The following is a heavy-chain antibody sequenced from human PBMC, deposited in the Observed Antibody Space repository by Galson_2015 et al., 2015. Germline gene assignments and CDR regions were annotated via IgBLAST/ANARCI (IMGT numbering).Heavy chain of an antibody. V-gene: IGHV2-5*04. CDR3: ARGGADPYFNH. J-gene: IGHJ1*01. CDR2: IYWNDEW. D-gene: IGHD3-16*01. Sequence: PALVKPTQTLSLTCTYFGFSLDSGGEAVGWIRQAPGKPLEWLGHIYWNDEWRYNPSVRSRVTITRDSSNDPVVLTLTDVSPVDTGTYFCARGGADPYFNHWGPGTLVTVSS. CDR1: GFSLDSGGEA.